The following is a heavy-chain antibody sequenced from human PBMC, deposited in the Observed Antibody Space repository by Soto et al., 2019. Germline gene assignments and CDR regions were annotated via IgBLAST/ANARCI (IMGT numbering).Heavy chain of an antibody. CDR1: GFTVSSNY. CDR2: IYSGGST. V-gene: IGHV3-53*01. Sequence: GGSLRLSCAASGFTVSSNYMSWVRQAPGKGLEWVSVIYSGGSTYYADSGKGRFTISRDNSKNTLYLQMNSLRAEDTAVYYCARDDVVAAAGRDYYGMDVWGQGTTVTVSS. CDR3: ARDDVVAAAGRDYYGMDV. J-gene: IGHJ6*02. D-gene: IGHD6-13*01.